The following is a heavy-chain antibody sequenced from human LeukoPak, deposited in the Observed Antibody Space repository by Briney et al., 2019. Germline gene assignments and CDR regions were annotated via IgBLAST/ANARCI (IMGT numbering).Heavy chain of an antibody. J-gene: IGHJ5*02. Sequence: PSETLSLTCSVSGGSIISSNYYWGWIRQPPGKGLEWIGSIYHSGNIYYNPSLKSRVTISVDTSKNQFSLKLSSVTAADTAVYYCARHSSSWYVAAWGQGTLVTVSS. D-gene: IGHD6-13*01. CDR1: GGSIISSNYY. CDR3: ARHSSSWYVAA. V-gene: IGHV4-39*01. CDR2: IYHSGNI.